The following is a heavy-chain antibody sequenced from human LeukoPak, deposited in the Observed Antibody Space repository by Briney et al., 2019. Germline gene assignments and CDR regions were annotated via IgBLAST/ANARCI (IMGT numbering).Heavy chain of an antibody. Sequence: GGSLRLSCEASGLTFGTYGMTWVRQAPGKGLEWVSGITGSSTWTYYADSVRGRFTISRDNSKNTLHLQMNNLTADDTAIYYCARELVSLGTGYFDLWGRGTLVTVSS. D-gene: IGHD7-27*01. CDR1: GLTFGTYG. V-gene: IGHV3-23*01. CDR3: ARELVSLGTGYFDL. CDR2: ITGSSTWT. J-gene: IGHJ2*01.